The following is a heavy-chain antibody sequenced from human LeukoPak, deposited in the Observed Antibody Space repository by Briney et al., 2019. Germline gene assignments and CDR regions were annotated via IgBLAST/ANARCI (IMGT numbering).Heavy chain of an antibody. J-gene: IGHJ3*02. D-gene: IGHD2-2*01. Sequence: ASVKVSCKPSGYSFTAYYMHLVRQAPGQGLEWMGWINPNSGDRNYAQKFQDRVTMTWDTSVSTAYMELSSLTSDDTAVYYCASKGAGFCRSTKCQGAFDIWGQGSMVTVSS. CDR3: ASKGAGFCRSTKCQGAFDI. CDR2: INPNSGDR. V-gene: IGHV1-2*02. CDR1: GYSFTAYY.